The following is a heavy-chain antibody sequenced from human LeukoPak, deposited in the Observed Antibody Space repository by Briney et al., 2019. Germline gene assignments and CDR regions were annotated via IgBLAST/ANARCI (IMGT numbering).Heavy chain of an antibody. V-gene: IGHV1-69*13. CDR3: ASQMDIVVVPAAIRYFDY. D-gene: IGHD2-2*02. J-gene: IGHJ4*02. CDR1: GNTFTSYG. CDR2: IIPIFGTA. Sequence: ASVKVSCKASGNTFTSYGISWVRQAPGQGLEWMGGIIPIFGTANYAQKFQGRVTITADESTSTAYMELSSLRSEDTAVYYCASQMDIVVVPAAIRYFDYWGQGTLVTVSS.